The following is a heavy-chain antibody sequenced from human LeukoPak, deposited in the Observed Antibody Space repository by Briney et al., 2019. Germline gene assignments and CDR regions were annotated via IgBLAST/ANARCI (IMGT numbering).Heavy chain of an antibody. J-gene: IGHJ4*02. CDR3: ARAFSSSALIDY. CDR1: GYSFTSYW. CDR2: IYSGGSDT. Sequence: GESLKICCKGSGYSFTSYWIGWVRQIPGKGLEWMGIIYSGGSDTRYSPSFQGQVTISADKSISTAYLQWSSLKASDTAMYYCARAFSSSALIDYWGQGTLVTVSS. D-gene: IGHD2-2*01. V-gene: IGHV5-51*01.